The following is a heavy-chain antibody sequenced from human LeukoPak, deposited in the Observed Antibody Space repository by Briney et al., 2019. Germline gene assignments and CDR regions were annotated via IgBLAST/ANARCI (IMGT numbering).Heavy chain of an antibody. V-gene: IGHV3-30*04. CDR3: AKDGGTAMVTDAFDI. J-gene: IGHJ3*02. CDR1: GFTFSSYA. CDR2: ISYDGSKK. Sequence: GGSLRLSCAASGFTFSSYAMHWVRQAPGKGLEWVAVISYDGSKKYYADSVKGRFTISRDDSENTLYLQMNSLRADDTAVYYXAKDGGTAMVTDAFDIWGQGTMVTVSS. D-gene: IGHD5-18*01.